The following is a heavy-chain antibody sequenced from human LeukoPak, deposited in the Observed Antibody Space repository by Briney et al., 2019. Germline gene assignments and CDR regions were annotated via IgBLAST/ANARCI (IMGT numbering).Heavy chain of an antibody. CDR3: ARETDSTLFDY. CDR1: GFTFSFYE. V-gene: IGHV3-48*03. D-gene: IGHD2-2*01. J-gene: IGHJ4*02. CDR2: ISSSGSTI. Sequence: GGSLRLSCAASGFTFSFYEMNWVRQAPGKGLEWVSYISSSGSTIYYADSVKGRFTMYRDDAKNSLYLQMNSLRAEDTAVYYCARETDSTLFDYWGQGTLVTVSS.